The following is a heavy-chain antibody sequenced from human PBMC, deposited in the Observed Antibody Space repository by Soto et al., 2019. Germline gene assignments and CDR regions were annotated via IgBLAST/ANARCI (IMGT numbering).Heavy chain of an antibody. V-gene: IGHV4-59*08. CDR1: GGSISSYY. CDR3: ARLAEIDYGMDV. Sequence: SETLSLTCTVSGGSISSYYWSWIRQPPGKGLEWIGYVYYSGSTNYNPSLKSRVTIAVDTSKNQFSLKLSSVTAADTAVYYCARLAEIDYGMDVWGQGTTVT. J-gene: IGHJ6*02. CDR2: VYYSGST. D-gene: IGHD3-22*01.